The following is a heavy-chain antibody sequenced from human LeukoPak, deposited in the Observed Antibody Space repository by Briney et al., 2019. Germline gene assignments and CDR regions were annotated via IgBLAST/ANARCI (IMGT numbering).Heavy chain of an antibody. Sequence: PGGSLRLSCAASGFTFSTYGMHWVRQVPGKGLEWVALIWYDGSNKYYADSVKGRFIISRDNSKDTLYLQMNSLRAEDTAVYYCARGYCSGGSYYPGYFDYWGQGTLVTVSS. CDR3: ARGYCSGGSYYPGYFDY. J-gene: IGHJ4*02. CDR2: IWYDGSNK. D-gene: IGHD2-15*01. V-gene: IGHV3-33*01. CDR1: GFTFSTYG.